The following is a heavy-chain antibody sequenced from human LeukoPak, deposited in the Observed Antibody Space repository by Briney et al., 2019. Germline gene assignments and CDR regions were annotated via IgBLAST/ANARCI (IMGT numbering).Heavy chain of an antibody. D-gene: IGHD5-24*01. CDR1: GFTFSSYR. V-gene: IGHV3-21*01. CDR3: ARTSDGYNFGPFDC. J-gene: IGHJ4*02. CDR2: ISSNSSHT. Sequence: GGSLRLSCAASGFTFSSYRMNWVRQAPGKGQEWVSLISSNSSHTYNADSVKGRFTISRDNAKNSLYLEMNSLRVEDTAVYYCARTSDGYNFGPFDCWGQGTLVTVSS.